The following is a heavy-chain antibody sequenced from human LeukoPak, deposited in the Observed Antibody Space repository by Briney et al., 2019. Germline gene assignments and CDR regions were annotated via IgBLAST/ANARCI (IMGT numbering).Heavy chain of an antibody. CDR3: ARGGEGEIRTTIFGVVDRYYYYYYMDV. D-gene: IGHD3-3*01. CDR2: IYYSEST. CDR1: GGSISSSSYY. V-gene: IGHV4-39*07. Sequence: PSETLSLTCTVSGGSISSSSYYWGWIRQPPGKGLEWIGSIYYSESTYYNPSLKSRVTISVDTSKNQFSLKLSSVTAADTAVYYCARGGEGEIRTTIFGVVDRYYYYYYMDVWGKGTTVTVSS. J-gene: IGHJ6*03.